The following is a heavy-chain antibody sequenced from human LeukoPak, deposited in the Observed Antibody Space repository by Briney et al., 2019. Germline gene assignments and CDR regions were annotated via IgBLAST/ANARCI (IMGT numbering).Heavy chain of an antibody. CDR3: ARDENGYVWGSFRA. D-gene: IGHD3-16*02. CDR1: GGSISSSSYY. Sequence: SETLSLTCTVCGGSISSSSYYWGWIRQPPGKGLEWIGNIYYSGSTYYNPSLESRVTMSLDTSKNQFSLKLSSVTAADTAVYYCARDENGYVWGSFRAWGQGTLVTVSS. V-gene: IGHV4-39*07. J-gene: IGHJ5*02. CDR2: IYYSGST.